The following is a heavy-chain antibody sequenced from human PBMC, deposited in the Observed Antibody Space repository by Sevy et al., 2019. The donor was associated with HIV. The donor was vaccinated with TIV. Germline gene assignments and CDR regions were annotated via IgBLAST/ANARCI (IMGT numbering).Heavy chain of an antibody. CDR3: ARERAWAHDY. CDR2: MGPSDGVT. Sequence: ASVKVSCKASGYTFTNYFIDWVRQAPGQGLEWMGIMGPSDGVTSYPQKFQGRVTMTRDTSTSTVYMELSSLRSEDTAMYYCARERAWAHDYWGQGTLVTVSS. D-gene: IGHD1-26*01. J-gene: IGHJ4*02. V-gene: IGHV1-46*01. CDR1: GYTFTNYF.